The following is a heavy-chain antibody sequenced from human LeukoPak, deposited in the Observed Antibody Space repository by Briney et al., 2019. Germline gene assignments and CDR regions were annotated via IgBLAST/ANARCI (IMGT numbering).Heavy chain of an antibody. J-gene: IGHJ4*02. Sequence: SETLSLTCTVSGDSISSYYWSWIRQPAGKGLEWIGRIYSSGSTSYNPSLKSRITMSVDTSKNQFSLKLSSVTAADTAVYYCARLRKKAGPFDYWGQGTLVTVSS. CDR2: IYSSGST. CDR1: GDSISSYY. V-gene: IGHV4-4*07. CDR3: ARLRKKAGPFDY.